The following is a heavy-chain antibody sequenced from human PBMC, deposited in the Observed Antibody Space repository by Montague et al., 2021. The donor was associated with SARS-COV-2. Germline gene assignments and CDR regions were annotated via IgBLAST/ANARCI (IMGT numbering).Heavy chain of an antibody. CDR3: VRDPAPSGSGTFYDY. Sequence: SETLSLTCTVSGDSVSHDFWTWIRQPPGKGLEWIGYVYYSRSSSYNPSLRGGVSIAVDTYKNQFSLRLSTVTAADTAIYYCVRDPAPSGSGTFYDYWGQGTLVAVSS. CDR2: VYYSRSS. CDR1: GDSVSHDF. J-gene: IGHJ4*02. V-gene: IGHV4-59*02. D-gene: IGHD1-26*01.